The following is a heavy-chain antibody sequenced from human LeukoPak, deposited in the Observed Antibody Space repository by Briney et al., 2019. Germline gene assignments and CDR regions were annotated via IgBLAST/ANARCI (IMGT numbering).Heavy chain of an antibody. V-gene: IGHV4-39*07. CDR1: SGSISSSSYY. CDR2: IYYSGST. CDR3: ARDWYPNGSGSYYYDY. J-gene: IGHJ4*02. D-gene: IGHD3-10*01. Sequence: SETLSLTCTVSSGSISSSSYYWGWIRQPPGKGLEWIGSIYYSGSTYYNPSLKSRVTISVDTSKNQFSLKLSSVTAADTAVYYCARDWYPNGSGSYYYDYWGQGTLVTVSS.